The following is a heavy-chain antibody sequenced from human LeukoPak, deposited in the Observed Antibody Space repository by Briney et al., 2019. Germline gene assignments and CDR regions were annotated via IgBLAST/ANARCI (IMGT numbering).Heavy chain of an antibody. V-gene: IGHV3-7*04. Sequence: PGGSLRLSCVLSGFTFSIYWMTWVRQAPGKGLEGVANIKDEGSDKYSGDSVEGLFTISRDNAKNLLYLQRSSLRAEDTAVYYCARARIDYWGQGTLVTVSS. D-gene: IGHD1-14*01. CDR3: ARARIDY. CDR1: GFTFSIYW. CDR2: IKDEGSDK. J-gene: IGHJ4*02.